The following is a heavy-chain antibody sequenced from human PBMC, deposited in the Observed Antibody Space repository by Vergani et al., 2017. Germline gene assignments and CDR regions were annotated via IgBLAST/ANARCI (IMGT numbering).Heavy chain of an antibody. CDR1: GGSISSSSYY. CDR3: ARHRGYYDILTGYFGHNWFDP. J-gene: IGHJ5*02. CDR2: IYYSGST. V-gene: IGHV4-39*01. Sequence: QLQLQESGPGLVKPSETLSLTCTVSGGSISSSSYYWGWIRQPPGKGLEWIGSIYYSGSTYYNPSLKSRVTLSVDTSKNQFSLKLGSVTAADTAVYYCARHRGYYDILTGYFGHNWFDPWGQGTLVTVSS. D-gene: IGHD3-9*01.